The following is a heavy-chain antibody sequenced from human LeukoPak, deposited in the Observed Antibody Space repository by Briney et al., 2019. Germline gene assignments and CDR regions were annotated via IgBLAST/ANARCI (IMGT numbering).Heavy chain of an antibody. J-gene: IGHJ3*02. D-gene: IGHD3-16*01. CDR2: IYSGGST. V-gene: IGHV3-66*02. CDR1: GFTVSSNY. Sequence: GGSLRLSCAASGFTVSSNYMSWVRQAPGKGLEWVSVIYSGGSTYYADSVKGRFTISRDNSKNTLYLQMNSLRAEDTAVYYCASRSLRLSAFDIWGQGTMVTVSS. CDR3: ASRSLRLSAFDI.